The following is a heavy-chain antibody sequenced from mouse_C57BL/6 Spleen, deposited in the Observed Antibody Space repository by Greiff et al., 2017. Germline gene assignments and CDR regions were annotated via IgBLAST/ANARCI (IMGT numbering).Heavy chain of an antibody. V-gene: IGHV1-26*01. CDR1: GYTFTDYY. CDR3: ARGTVVARGAY. J-gene: IGHJ3*01. D-gene: IGHD1-1*01. CDR2: INPNNGGT. Sequence: EVQLKQSGPELVKPGASVKISCKASGYTFTDYYMNWVKQSHGKSLEWIGDINPNNGGTSYNQKFKGKDTLTVDKSSSTAYMELRSLTSEDSAVYYCARGTVVARGAYWGQGTLVTVSA.